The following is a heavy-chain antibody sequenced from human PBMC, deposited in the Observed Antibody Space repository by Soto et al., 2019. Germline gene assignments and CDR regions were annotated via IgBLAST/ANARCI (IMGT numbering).Heavy chain of an antibody. J-gene: IGHJ4*02. CDR3: ASMLGATLVDF. CDR1: GASIISTTGHNW. V-gene: IGHV4-4*02. Sequence: QVHLQESGPGLVRPSGALSLTCACSGASIISTTGHNWWMCVRQPPGKGLERIGEIYHSGSTNYYPSIKTRVTMSVYKSTNHFSLKSTSVTAADAAVYYFASMLGATLVDFWGQGTLVTVSS. D-gene: IGHD1-26*01. CDR2: IYHSGST.